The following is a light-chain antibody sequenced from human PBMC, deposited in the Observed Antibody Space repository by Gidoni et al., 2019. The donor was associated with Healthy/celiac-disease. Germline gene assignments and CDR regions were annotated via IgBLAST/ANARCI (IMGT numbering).Light chain of an antibody. J-gene: IGKJ4*01. CDR2: DAS. Sequence: EIELTQSPATMSLSPGERATLSCRASQSVSSYLAWYQQKPGQAPRLLIYDASNRATGIPARFSGSGSGTDFTLTISSLEPEDFAVYYCQQRSNWPTFXGXTKVEIK. V-gene: IGKV3-11*01. CDR3: QQRSNWPT. CDR1: QSVSSY.